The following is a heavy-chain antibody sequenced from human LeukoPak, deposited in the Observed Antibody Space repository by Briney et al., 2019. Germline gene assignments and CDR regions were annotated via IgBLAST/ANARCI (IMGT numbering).Heavy chain of an antibody. D-gene: IGHD2-2*02. Sequence: GGSLRLSCAASGFTFSGYSMNWVRQAPGKGLEWGSSISSSSSYIYYADSLKGRFTISRDNAKNSLYLQMNSLRAEDTAVYYCARGPACSSTSCYTFRRWFDPRGQGTLVTVSS. CDR2: ISSSSSYI. J-gene: IGHJ5*02. CDR1: GFTFSGYS. V-gene: IGHV3-21*01. CDR3: ARGPACSSTSCYTFRRWFDP.